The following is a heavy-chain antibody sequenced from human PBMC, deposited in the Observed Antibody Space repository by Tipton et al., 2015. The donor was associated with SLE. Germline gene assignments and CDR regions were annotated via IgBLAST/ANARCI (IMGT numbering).Heavy chain of an antibody. Sequence: TLSLTCTVSGGSISSSSYYWGWIRQPPGKGLEWIGNIYYRGSTYYNPSLKSRVTISVDTSKNQFSLKLSSVTAADTAVYYCASSSGYFDYWGQGTLVTVSS. CDR1: GGSISSSSYY. V-gene: IGHV4-39*07. CDR2: IYYRGST. J-gene: IGHJ4*02. D-gene: IGHD3-22*01. CDR3: ASSSGYFDY.